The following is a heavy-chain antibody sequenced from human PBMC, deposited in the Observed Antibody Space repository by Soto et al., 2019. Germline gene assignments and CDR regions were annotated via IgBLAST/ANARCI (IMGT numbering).Heavy chain of an antibody. CDR2: IDTAGDT. CDR3: ARERYYGSGSYSYYYGMDV. J-gene: IGHJ6*02. V-gene: IGHV3-13*01. Sequence: SCKASGGTFSSYAISWVRQPTGKGLEWVSTIDTAGDTYYPGSVKGRFTVSRENAENSLYLQMNSLGAGDTAVYYCARERYYGSGSYSYYYGMDVWGQGTPVTVSS. D-gene: IGHD3-10*01. CDR1: GGTFSSYA.